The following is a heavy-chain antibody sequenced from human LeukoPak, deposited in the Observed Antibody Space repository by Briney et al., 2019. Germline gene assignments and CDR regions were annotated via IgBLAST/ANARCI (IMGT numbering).Heavy chain of an antibody. CDR3: ARTYYDILTAYNPYFDY. V-gene: IGHV3-21*01. CDR1: GFTFSTYT. D-gene: IGHD3-9*01. CDR2: ITSSSASM. Sequence: GGSLRLSCAASGFTFSTYTMNWVRQAPGKGLEWVSSITSSSASMYYADSVKGRFTISRDNAKNSLYLQMNSLRAEDTAVYYCARTYYDILTAYNPYFDYWGQGTLVTVSS. J-gene: IGHJ4*02.